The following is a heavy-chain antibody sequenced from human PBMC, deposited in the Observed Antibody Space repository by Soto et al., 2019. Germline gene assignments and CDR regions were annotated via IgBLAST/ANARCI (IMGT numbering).Heavy chain of an antibody. CDR3: AKEGIKNHGEYDFDT. CDR1: GFTFSTYS. V-gene: IGHV3-21*01. CDR2: ISESGNYT. J-gene: IGHJ4*03. D-gene: IGHD3-10*01. Sequence: AGSLSLACAASGFTFSTYSMNWVRQAPGKGLEWVSSISESGNYTHYADFLRRPLTSPIDNAKATPYLQMNSLRAEDTAVYYCAKEGIKNHGEYDFDTWGQGTMVTVSS.